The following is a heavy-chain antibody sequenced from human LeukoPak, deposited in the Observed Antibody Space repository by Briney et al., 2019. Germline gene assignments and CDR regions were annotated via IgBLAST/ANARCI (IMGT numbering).Heavy chain of an antibody. CDR2: INTDGSST. J-gene: IGHJ4*02. V-gene: IGHV3-74*01. CDR3: ASISGASWGDY. D-gene: IGHD3-16*01. Sequence: AGGSLRLSCAASRFTFGSYWMHWVRQAPGKGLVWVSRINTDGSSTTYADSVKGRFTISRDNSKNTLYLQMNSLRAEDTAVYFCASISGASWGDYWGQGTLVTVSS. CDR1: RFTFGSYW.